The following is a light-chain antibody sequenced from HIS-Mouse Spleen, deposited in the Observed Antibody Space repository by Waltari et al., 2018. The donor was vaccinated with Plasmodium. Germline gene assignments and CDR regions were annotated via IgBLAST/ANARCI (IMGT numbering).Light chain of an antibody. V-gene: IGKV3-11*01. CDR3: QQRSNWPRVLT. J-gene: IGKJ4*02. CDR2: DAS. Sequence: EIVLTQSPATLSLSPGERATLSCRASQSVSSYLAWYQQKPGQAPRLLIYDASNRATGIPARFSGSGSGTYFTLTISSLEPDDFAVYYCQQRSNWPRVLTFGGGTKVEIK. CDR1: QSVSSY.